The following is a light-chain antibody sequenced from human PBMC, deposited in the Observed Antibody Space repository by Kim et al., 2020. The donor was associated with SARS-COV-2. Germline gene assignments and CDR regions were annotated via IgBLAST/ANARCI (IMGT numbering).Light chain of an antibody. CDR1: SGHSSNA. Sequence: QLVLTQSPSASASLGASVKLTCTLSSGHSSNAIAWHQQQPEKGPRCLMRLNSDGRHIKGDGIPDRFSGSSSGAERYLTISSLQSEDEADYYCQTWGTGPWVFGGGTQLPVL. CDR3: QTWGTGPWV. CDR2: LNSDGRH. J-gene: IGLJ3*02. V-gene: IGLV4-69*01.